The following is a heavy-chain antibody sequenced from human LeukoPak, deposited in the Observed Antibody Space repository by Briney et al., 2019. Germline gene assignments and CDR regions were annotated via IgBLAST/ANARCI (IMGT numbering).Heavy chain of an antibody. V-gene: IGHV1-2*04. CDR2: INPNSGGT. Sequence: ASVKVSCKASGYTFTGYYMHWVRQAPGQGLEWMGWINPNSGGTNYAQKCQGWVTMTRDTSISTAYMELSRLRFDDTAVYYCAREYYDILTGEEYFQHWGQGTMVTVSS. J-gene: IGHJ1*01. CDR1: GYTFTGYY. D-gene: IGHD3-9*01. CDR3: AREYYDILTGEEYFQH.